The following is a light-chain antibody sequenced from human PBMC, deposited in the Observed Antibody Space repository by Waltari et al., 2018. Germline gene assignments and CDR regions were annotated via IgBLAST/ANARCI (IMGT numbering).Light chain of an antibody. CDR3: QQYDNWRT. CDR2: DAS. CDR1: QSVSSW. Sequence: DIQMTQSPSTLSASVGDRATITCRASQSVSSWLAWYRQKPGEAPKLLIYDASSLESGVPSRFSGSGSGTVFTLTITSLQSEDVAVYYCQQYDNWRTFGQGTKVEI. V-gene: IGKV1-5*01. J-gene: IGKJ1*01.